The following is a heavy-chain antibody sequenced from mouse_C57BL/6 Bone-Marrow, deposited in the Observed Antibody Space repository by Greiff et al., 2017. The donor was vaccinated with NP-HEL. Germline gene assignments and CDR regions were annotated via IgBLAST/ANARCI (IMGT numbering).Heavy chain of an antibody. D-gene: IGHD2-4*01. V-gene: IGHV6-6*01. CDR3: TRKYDYERGYFDY. J-gene: IGHJ2*01. CDR1: GFTFSDAW. Sequence: EVKLQESGGGLVQPGGSMKLSCAASGFTFSDAWMDWVRQSPEKGLEWVAEIRNKANNHATYYAESVKGRFTISRDDSKSSVYLQMNSLRAEDTGIYYCTRKYDYERGYFDYWGQGTTLTVSS. CDR2: IRNKANNHAT.